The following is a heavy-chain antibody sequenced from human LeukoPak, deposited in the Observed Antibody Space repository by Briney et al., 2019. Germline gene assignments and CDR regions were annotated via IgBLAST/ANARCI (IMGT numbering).Heavy chain of an antibody. V-gene: IGHV4-59*01. CDR1: GGSLSSYY. Sequence: SETLSLTCTVSGGSLSSYYWSWLRQPPGKGLEWIGYIYYSGSTNYNPSLKSRVTISVDTSKNQFSLKLSSVTAADTAVYYCARDSGWENWFDPWGQGTLVTVSS. J-gene: IGHJ5*02. CDR2: IYYSGST. D-gene: IGHD1-26*01. CDR3: ARDSGWENWFDP.